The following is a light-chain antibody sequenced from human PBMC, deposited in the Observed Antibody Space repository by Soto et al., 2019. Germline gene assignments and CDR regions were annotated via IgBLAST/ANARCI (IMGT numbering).Light chain of an antibody. CDR3: SSYTTTDTYV. V-gene: IGLV2-14*01. J-gene: IGLJ1*01. Sequence: QSALTQPASVSGSPGQSITISCTGTTSDVGAYNYVSWFQQYPGKAPKLMIYDVSTRPSGVSYRFSGSKSGNTASLTISGLQAEGEADYYCSSYTTTDTYVFGTGTKLTVL. CDR1: TSDVGAYNY. CDR2: DVS.